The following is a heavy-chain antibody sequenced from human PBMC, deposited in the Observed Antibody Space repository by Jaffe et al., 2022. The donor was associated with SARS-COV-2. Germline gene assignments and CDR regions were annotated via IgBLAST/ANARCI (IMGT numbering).Heavy chain of an antibody. CDR3: ARVNGGWVAGTWLVGATGWFDP. D-gene: IGHD1-26*01. CDR2: ISAYNGNT. CDR1: GYTFTSYG. J-gene: IGHJ5*02. Sequence: QVQLVQSGAEVKKPGASVKVSCKASGYTFTSYGISWVRQAPGQGLEWMGWISAYNGNTNYAQKLQGRVTMTTDTSTSTAYMELRSLRSDDTAVYYCARVNGGWVAGTWLVGATGWFDPWGQGTLVTVSS. V-gene: IGHV1-18*01.